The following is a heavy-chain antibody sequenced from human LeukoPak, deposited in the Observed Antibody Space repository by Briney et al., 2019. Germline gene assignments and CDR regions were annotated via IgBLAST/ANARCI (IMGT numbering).Heavy chain of an antibody. CDR1: GYTFTSYY. CDR2: INPSGGST. D-gene: IGHD5-18*01. J-gene: IGHJ6*03. V-gene: IGHV1-46*01. CDR3: ARGYSPSHYYYYYYMDV. Sequence: ASVKVSCKASGYTFTSYYMHWVRQAPGQGLEWMGIINPSGGSTSYAQKFQGRVTMTRDMSTSTVYMELSSLRSEDTAVYYCARGYSPSHYYYYYYMDVWGKGTTVTISS.